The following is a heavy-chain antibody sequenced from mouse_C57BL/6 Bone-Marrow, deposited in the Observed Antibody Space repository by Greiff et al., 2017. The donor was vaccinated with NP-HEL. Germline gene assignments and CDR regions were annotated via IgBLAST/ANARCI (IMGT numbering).Heavy chain of an antibody. V-gene: IGHV1-82*01. Sequence: QVQLQQSGPELVKPGASVKISCKASGYAFSSSWMNWVKQRPGKGLEWIGRIYPGDGDTNYNGKFKGKATLTADKSSSTAYMQLSSLTSEDSAVYYCARRELLRSPFDYWGQGTTLTVSS. CDR2: IYPGDGDT. J-gene: IGHJ2*01. CDR3: ARRELLRSPFDY. D-gene: IGHD1-1*01. CDR1: GYAFSSSW.